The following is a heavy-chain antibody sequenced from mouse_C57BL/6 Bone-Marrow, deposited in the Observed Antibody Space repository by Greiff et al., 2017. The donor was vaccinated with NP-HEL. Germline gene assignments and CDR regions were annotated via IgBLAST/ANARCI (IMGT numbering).Heavy chain of an antibody. J-gene: IGHJ1*03. CDR1: GFTFSSYA. CDR3: TRANDYGSSYDWYFDV. Sequence: EVQLVESGEGLVKPGGSLKLSCAASGFTFSSYAMSWVRQTPEKRLEWVAYISSGGDYIYYADTVKGRFTISRDNARNTLYLQMSSLKSEDTAMYYCTRANDYGSSYDWYFDVWGTGTTVTVSS. D-gene: IGHD1-1*01. CDR2: ISSGGDYI. V-gene: IGHV5-9-1*02.